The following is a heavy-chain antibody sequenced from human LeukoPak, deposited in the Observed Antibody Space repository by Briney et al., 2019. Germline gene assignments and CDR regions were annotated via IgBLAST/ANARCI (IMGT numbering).Heavy chain of an antibody. D-gene: IGHD2-2*01. CDR2: INADGSST. Sequence: GGSLRLSCAASGFTFSSYWMHWVRQAPGKGLVWVSRINADGSSTSYADSVKGRFTISRDNAKNTLYLQMNSLRVEDTAVYYCARDGVVPAAMGEEKAFDIWGQGTMVTVSS. V-gene: IGHV3-74*01. J-gene: IGHJ3*02. CDR1: GFTFSSYW. CDR3: ARDGVVPAAMGEEKAFDI.